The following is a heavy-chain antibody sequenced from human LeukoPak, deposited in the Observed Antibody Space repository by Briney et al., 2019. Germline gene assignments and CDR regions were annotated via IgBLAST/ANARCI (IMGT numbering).Heavy chain of an antibody. CDR2: INTSGDT. V-gene: IGHV4-4*07. Sequence: SETLSLTCSVSGAFITNYFWSWIRQSAGKGLQWIGRINTSGDTYYNPSLKSRVTMSVDTSKKQFSLNLSSMAAADTAVYYCARTLLPATMGAYDIWGQGTMVTVSS. CDR1: GAFITNYF. J-gene: IGHJ3*02. CDR3: ARTLLPATMGAYDI. D-gene: IGHD2-2*01.